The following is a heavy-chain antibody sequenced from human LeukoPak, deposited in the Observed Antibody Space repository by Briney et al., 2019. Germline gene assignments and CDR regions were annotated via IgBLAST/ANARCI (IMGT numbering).Heavy chain of an antibody. J-gene: IGHJ5*02. Sequence: SVKVSCKASGGTFSSYAISWVRQAPGQGLEWMGGIIPIFGTANYAQRFQGRVTITADKSTSTAYMELSRLRSDDTAVYYCASSYGSGSYYIGPFDPWGQGTLVTVSS. CDR3: ASSYGSGSYYIGPFDP. V-gene: IGHV1-69*06. CDR2: IIPIFGTA. D-gene: IGHD3-10*01. CDR1: GGTFSSYA.